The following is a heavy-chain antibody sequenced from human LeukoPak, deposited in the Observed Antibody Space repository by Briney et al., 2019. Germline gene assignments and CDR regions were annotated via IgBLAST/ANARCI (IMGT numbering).Heavy chain of an antibody. J-gene: IGHJ4*02. V-gene: IGHV1-2*02. CDR1: GYTFTGYY. CDR2: INPNSGGT. CDR3: ARSQYYYGSGSYTLGPRFDY. D-gene: IGHD3-10*01. Sequence: VASVKVSCKASGYTFTGYYMHWVRQAPGQGLEWMGWINPNSGGTNYAQKFQGRVTMTRDTSISTAYMELSRLRSDDTAVYYCARSQYYYGSGSYTLGPRFDYWGQGTLVTVSS.